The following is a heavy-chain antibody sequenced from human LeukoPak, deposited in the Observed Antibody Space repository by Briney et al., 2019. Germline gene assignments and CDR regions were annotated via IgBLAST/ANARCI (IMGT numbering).Heavy chain of an antibody. Sequence: GGSLRLSCAASGFTFSSYWMHWVRQAPGKGLVWVSRINTDGSSTSYADSVKGRFTISRDNSKNTLYLQMNSLRAEDTAVYYCAKDPLLRIAAAGTNYWGQGTLVTVSS. D-gene: IGHD6-13*01. CDR1: GFTFSSYW. V-gene: IGHV3-74*01. CDR3: AKDPLLRIAAAGTNY. CDR2: INTDGSST. J-gene: IGHJ4*02.